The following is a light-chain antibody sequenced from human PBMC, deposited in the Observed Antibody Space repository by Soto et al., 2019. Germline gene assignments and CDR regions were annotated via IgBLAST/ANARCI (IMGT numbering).Light chain of an antibody. CDR1: ESISRW. CDR3: QQYHIYWT. V-gene: IGKV1-5*03. CDR2: KAS. J-gene: IGKJ1*01. Sequence: DIQMTQSPSTLSASVGDRVTITCRASESISRWLAWYQQKPGKPPNLLIYKASTLGSGVPSRFSGTGSGTEFTLTISSLQPDDFATYYCQQYHIYWTFGQGTKVEIK.